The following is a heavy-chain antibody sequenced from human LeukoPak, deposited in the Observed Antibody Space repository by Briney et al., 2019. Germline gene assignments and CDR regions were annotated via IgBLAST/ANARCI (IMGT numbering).Heavy chain of an antibody. CDR1: GGTFSSYG. CDR3: ARDRRITIFGVVTVYFDY. V-gene: IGHV1-18*01. D-gene: IGHD3-3*01. Sequence: ASVKVSCKASGGTFSSYGISWVRQAPGQGLEWMGWISAYNGNTNYAQKLQGRVTMTTDTSTSTAYMELRSLRSDDTAVYYCARDRRITIFGVVTVYFDYWGQGTLVTVSS. J-gene: IGHJ4*02. CDR2: ISAYNGNT.